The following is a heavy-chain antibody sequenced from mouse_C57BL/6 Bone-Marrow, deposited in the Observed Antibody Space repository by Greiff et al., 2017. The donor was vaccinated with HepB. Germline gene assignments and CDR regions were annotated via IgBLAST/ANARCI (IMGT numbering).Heavy chain of an antibody. Sequence: EVMLVESGGGLVQPGGSLKLSCAASGFTFSDYYMYWVRQTPEKRLEWVAYISNGGGSTYYPDTVKGRFTISRDNAKNTLYLQMSRLKSEDTAMYYCARHPDSSGPHYYAMDYWGQGTSVTVSS. D-gene: IGHD3-2*02. J-gene: IGHJ4*01. CDR3: ARHPDSSGPHYYAMDY. V-gene: IGHV5-12*01. CDR1: GFTFSDYY. CDR2: ISNGGGST.